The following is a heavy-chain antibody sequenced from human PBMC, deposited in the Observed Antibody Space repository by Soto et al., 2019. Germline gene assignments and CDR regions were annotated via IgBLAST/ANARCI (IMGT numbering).Heavy chain of an antibody. CDR2: IYYSGST. V-gene: IGHV4-39*01. CDR1: GGSISSSSYY. D-gene: IGHD3-22*01. J-gene: IGHJ4*02. CDR3: ARGDYYDSSGYYDGGLGFDY. Sequence: QLQLQESGPGLVKPSETLSLTCTVSGGSISSSSYYWGWIRQPPGKGLEWIGSIYYSGSTYYNPSLKSRVTISVDTSKNQFSLKLSSVTAADTAVYYCARGDYYDSSGYYDGGLGFDYWGQGTLVPVSS.